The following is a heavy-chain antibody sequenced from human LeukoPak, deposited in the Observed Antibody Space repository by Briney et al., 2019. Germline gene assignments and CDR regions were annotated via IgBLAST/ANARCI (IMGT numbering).Heavy chain of an antibody. J-gene: IGHJ4*02. V-gene: IGHV3-7*01. Sequence: GGSLRLSCAASGFTFSSYWMSWVRQAPGKGLEWVANINPDGSNMLYVDSVKGRFTISRDNAKNSLYLQMNNLRAEDTAVYFCVSGFLQWLYWGQGTLVTVSS. CDR2: INPDGSNM. CDR3: VSGFLQWLY. CDR1: GFTFSSYW. D-gene: IGHD3-3*01.